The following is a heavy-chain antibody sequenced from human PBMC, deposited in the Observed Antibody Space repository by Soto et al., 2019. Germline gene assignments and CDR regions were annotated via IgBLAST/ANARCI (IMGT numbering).Heavy chain of an antibody. V-gene: IGHV1-18*04. D-gene: IGHD3-9*01. CDR3: ARDREVRYFCWVLTQIYYYGMDV. J-gene: IGHJ6*02. CDR2: ISAYNGNT. CDR1: GYTFTSYG. Sequence: QVQLVQSGAEVKKPGASVKVSCKASGYTFTSYGISWVRQAPGQGLEWMGWISAYNGNTNYAQKLQGRVTMTTDTSKRQAYMELGSLRSDDTGVYYCARDREVRYFCWVLTQIYYYGMDVWGQGTTVTVSS.